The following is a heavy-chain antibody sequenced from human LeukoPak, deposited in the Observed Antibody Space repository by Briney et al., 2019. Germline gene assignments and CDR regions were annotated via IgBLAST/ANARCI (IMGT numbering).Heavy chain of an antibody. CDR2: INSDGSST. CDR3: ARVRRIVVVNSNWFDP. J-gene: IGHJ5*02. Sequence: GGSLRLSCAASGFTFSSYWMHWVRQAPGKGPVWVSRINSDGSSTSYADSVKGRFTISRDNAKNTLYLQMNSLRAEDTAVYYCARVRRIVVVNSNWFDPWGQGTLVTVSS. D-gene: IGHD3-22*01. CDR1: GFTFSSYW. V-gene: IGHV3-74*01.